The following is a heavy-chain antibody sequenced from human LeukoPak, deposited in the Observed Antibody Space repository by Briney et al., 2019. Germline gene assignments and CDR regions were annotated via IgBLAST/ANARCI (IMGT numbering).Heavy chain of an antibody. V-gene: IGHV4-59*01. CDR3: ASRSSIWSGYQDTLYYFDS. J-gene: IGHJ4*02. D-gene: IGHD3-3*01. CDR2: IYYSGST. CDR1: GGSISSYY. Sequence: SETLSLTCTVSGGSISSYYWSWIRHPPGKRLEWIGHIYYSGSTNYNPSLKSRVTISVDTSKNQFSLKLSSVTAADTAVYHCASRSSIWSGYQDTLYYFDSWGQGTLVTVSS.